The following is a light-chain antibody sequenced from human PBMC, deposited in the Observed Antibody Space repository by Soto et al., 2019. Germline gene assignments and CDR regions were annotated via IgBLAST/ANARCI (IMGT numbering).Light chain of an antibody. CDR3: SSYRSSSTFVV. Sequence: QSALTQPPSASGSPGQSVTISCTGTSSDVGGYNYVSWYQQHPGKAPKLIIYEVTKRPSGVPDRFSGSKSGNTASRTVSGLQAEDEADYYCSSYRSSSTFVVIGGGTQRTVL. CDR1: SSDVGGYNY. V-gene: IGLV2-8*01. CDR2: EVT. J-gene: IGLJ2*01.